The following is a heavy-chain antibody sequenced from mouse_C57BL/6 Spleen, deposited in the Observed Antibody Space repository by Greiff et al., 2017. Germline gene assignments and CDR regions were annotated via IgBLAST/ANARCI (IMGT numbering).Heavy chain of an antibody. D-gene: IGHD3-2*02. Sequence: EVKVVESGGGLVKPGGSLKLSCAASGFTFSSYAMSWVRQTPEKRLEWVATISDGGSYTYYPDNVKGRFTISRDNAKNNLYLQMSHLKSEDTAMYYCAREDSSGYAMDYWGQGTSVTVSS. CDR3: AREDSSGYAMDY. CDR2: ISDGGSYT. CDR1: GFTFSSYA. J-gene: IGHJ4*01. V-gene: IGHV5-4*01.